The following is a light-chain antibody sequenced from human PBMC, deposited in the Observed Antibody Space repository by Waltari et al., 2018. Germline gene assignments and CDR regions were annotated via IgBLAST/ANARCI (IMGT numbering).Light chain of an antibody. V-gene: IGKV3-11*01. Sequence: SSTSSTSVWTTLAWYQQQPVQSPRRLSYDASYRATGIPARFSGSGSETAFTLTISSLQPEDFAVYYCQQRRSFPLTFGGGTSVQI. CDR2: DAS. J-gene: IGKJ4*02. CDR1: TSVWTT. CDR3: QQRRSFPLT.